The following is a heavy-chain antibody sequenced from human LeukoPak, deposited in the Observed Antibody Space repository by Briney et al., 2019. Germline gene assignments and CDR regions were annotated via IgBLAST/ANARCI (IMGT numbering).Heavy chain of an antibody. CDR2: IYYSGST. CDR1: GGSLSSYY. D-gene: IGHD3-3*01. V-gene: IGHV4-59*01. J-gene: IGHJ4*02. Sequence: SETLSLTCTVSGGSLSSYYWSWIRQPPGKGLEWIGYIYYSGSTNYNPSLKSRVTISVDTSKNQFSLKLSSVTAADTAVYYCARARDFWSGYQSIYYFDYWGQGTLVTVSS. CDR3: ARARDFWSGYQSIYYFDY.